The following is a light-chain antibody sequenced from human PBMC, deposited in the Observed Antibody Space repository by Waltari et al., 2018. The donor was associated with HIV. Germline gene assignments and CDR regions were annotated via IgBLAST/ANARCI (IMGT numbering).Light chain of an antibody. Sequence: QSALTQSPSASGSPGLSVNISCSGANSDISDYNYVSWYQQHSDRPPKLIIFEVTKRPSGVPDRFSCSKSGNTASLFVSGLQPEDESTYFCSSFAGTHKLFGGGTKLTVL. CDR2: EVT. V-gene: IGLV2-8*01. CDR3: SSFAGTHKL. CDR1: NSDISDYNY. J-gene: IGLJ2*01.